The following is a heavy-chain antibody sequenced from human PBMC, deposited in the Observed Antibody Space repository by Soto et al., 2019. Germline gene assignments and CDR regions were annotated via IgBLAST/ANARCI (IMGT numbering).Heavy chain of an antibody. Sequence: QVQLVQSGAEVKKPGSSVKVSCKASGDTFNFYTINWVRQAPGLGLEWMGRFNPILSFSNSALKFQGRVTLTADKSTSTAYMVLGSLRSEDTAIYYGATSFGSGSRAFDYWGQGALVTVSS. V-gene: IGHV1-69*02. CDR2: FNPILSFS. J-gene: IGHJ4*02. CDR3: ATSFGSGSRAFDY. D-gene: IGHD3-10*01. CDR1: GDTFNFYT.